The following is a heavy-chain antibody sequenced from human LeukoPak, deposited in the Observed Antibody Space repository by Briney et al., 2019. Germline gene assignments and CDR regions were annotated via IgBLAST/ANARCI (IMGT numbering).Heavy chain of an antibody. J-gene: IGHJ3*02. CDR3: ASPYYDFWSGPNDAFDI. V-gene: IGHV3-48*02. D-gene: IGHD3-3*01. CDR2: ISSSSSTI. CDR1: GFTFSSYS. Sequence: GGSLRLSCAASGFTFSSYSMNWVRQAPGKGLEWASYISSSSSTIYYADSVKGRFTISRDNAKNSLYLQMNSLRDEDTAVYYCASPYYDFWSGPNDAFDIWGQGTMVTVSS.